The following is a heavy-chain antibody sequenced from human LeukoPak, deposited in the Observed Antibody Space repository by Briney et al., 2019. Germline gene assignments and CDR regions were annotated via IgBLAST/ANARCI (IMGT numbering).Heavy chain of an antibody. D-gene: IGHD3-22*01. J-gene: IGHJ3*02. CDR1: GFTFSSYS. CDR3: ARDWPLRTMIVVVTPGAFDI. V-gene: IGHV3-48*02. CDR2: ITASGTAM. Sequence: GGSLRLSCAASGFTFSSYSMNWVRQAPGKGLEWVSHITASGTAMFYADSVKGRFTISRDNAKNSLYLQMNSLRDEDTAVYYCARDWPLRTMIVVVTPGAFDIWGQGTMVTVSS.